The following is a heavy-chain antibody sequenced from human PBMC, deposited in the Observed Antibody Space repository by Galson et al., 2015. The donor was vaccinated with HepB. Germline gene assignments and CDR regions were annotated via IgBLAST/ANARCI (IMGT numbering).Heavy chain of an antibody. Sequence: SLRLSCAASGFTFSSYAMSWVRQAPGKGLEWVAVISYDGSNKYYADSVKGRFTISRDNSKNTLYLQMNSLRAEDTAVYYCARGLDTAMVALDYWGQGTLVTVSS. V-gene: IGHV3-30-3*01. D-gene: IGHD5-18*01. CDR1: GFTFSSYA. CDR2: ISYDGSNK. J-gene: IGHJ4*02. CDR3: ARGLDTAMVALDY.